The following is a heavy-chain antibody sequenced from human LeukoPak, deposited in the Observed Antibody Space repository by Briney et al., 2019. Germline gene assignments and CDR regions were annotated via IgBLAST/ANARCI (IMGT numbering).Heavy chain of an antibody. CDR1: GYTFTSYD. Sequence: ASVKVSCKASGYTFTSYDINWVRQATGQGLEWMGWMNPNSGNTGYAQKFQGRVTMTTNTSISTAYMELSSLRSEDTAVYYCARSYDSSGYYLYYYYYGVDVWGQGTTVTVSS. J-gene: IGHJ6*02. CDR3: ARSYDSSGYYLYYYYYGVDV. D-gene: IGHD3-22*01. V-gene: IGHV1-8*01. CDR2: MNPNSGNT.